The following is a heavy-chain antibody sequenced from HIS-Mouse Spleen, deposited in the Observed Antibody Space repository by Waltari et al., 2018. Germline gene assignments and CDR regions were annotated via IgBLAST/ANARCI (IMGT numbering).Heavy chain of an antibody. CDR3: AKDRSSSWYYFDY. V-gene: IGHV3-9*01. CDR2: ISWNSGSI. Sequence: EVQLVESGGGLVQPGRSLRLSCAASGFTFDAYAMHWVRPAPGKGLVWVSGISWNSGSIGYADSVKCRFTISRDNAKNSLYLQMNSLRAEDTALYYCAKDRSSSWYYFDYWGQGTLVTVSS. J-gene: IGHJ4*02. CDR1: GFTFDAYA. D-gene: IGHD6-13*01.